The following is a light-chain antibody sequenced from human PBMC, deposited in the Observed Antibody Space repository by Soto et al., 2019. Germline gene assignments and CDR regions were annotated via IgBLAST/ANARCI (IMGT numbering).Light chain of an antibody. CDR2: DAS. V-gene: IGKV3-11*01. Sequence: EIVLTQSPATLSLSPGGRATLSCTASQSVRSYLAWYQQKPGQAPRLLIYDASNRATGIPARLSGSGSGTDFTLTISSLEPEDFAVYYCQQRSNWRTFGQGTKVDIK. CDR3: QQRSNWRT. CDR1: QSVRSY. J-gene: IGKJ1*01.